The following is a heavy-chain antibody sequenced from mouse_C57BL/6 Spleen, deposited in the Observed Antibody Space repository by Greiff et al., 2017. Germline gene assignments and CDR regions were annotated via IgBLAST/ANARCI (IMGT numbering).Heavy chain of an antibody. CDR3: ARWDSSGQGAMDY. CDR2: INPSSGYT. D-gene: IGHD3-2*02. Sequence: VQLQQSGAELAKPGASVKLSCKASGYTFTSYWMHWVKQRPGQGLEWIGYINPSSGYTKYNQKFKDKATLTADKSSSTAYMQLSSLTYEDSAVXYCARWDSSGQGAMDYWGQGTSVTVSS. V-gene: IGHV1-7*01. J-gene: IGHJ4*01. CDR1: GYTFTSYW.